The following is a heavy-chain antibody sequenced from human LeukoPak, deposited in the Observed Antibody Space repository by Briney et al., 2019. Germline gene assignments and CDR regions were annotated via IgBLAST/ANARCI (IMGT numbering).Heavy chain of an antibody. V-gene: IGHV3-21*01. CDR3: ARGLSFHGDYCDY. CDR1: GFTFSNYG. J-gene: IGHJ4*02. D-gene: IGHD4-17*01. CDR2: IIGSGGIT. Sequence: PGGSLRLSCAASGFTFSNYGMNWVRQAPGKGLEWISGIIGSGGITYYADSVKGRFTISRDNAKNSLYLQMNSLRAEDTAVYYCARGLSFHGDYCDYWGQGTLVTVSS.